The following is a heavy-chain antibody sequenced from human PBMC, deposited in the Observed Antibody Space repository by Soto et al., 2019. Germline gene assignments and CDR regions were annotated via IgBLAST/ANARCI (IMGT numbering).Heavy chain of an antibody. CDR2: ISGSGGTT. D-gene: IGHD1-7*01. J-gene: IGHJ6*02. CDR3: PKVVSNYADYYYYGMDV. V-gene: IGHV3-23*01. CDR1: GFTFINYA. Sequence: ESLSLSCAASGFTFINYAMSWVRQAPGKGLEWVSAISGSGGTTYYADSVKGRFTISRDNSKNTLYLQMNSLRAEDTAVYSCPKVVSNYADYYYYGMDVCGQATPVTGSS.